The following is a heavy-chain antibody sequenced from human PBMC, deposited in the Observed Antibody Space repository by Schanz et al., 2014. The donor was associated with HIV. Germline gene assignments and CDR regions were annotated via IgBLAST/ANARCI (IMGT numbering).Heavy chain of an antibody. D-gene: IGHD6-13*01. CDR1: GFTFSTYS. V-gene: IGHV3-30*03. CDR3: ARVSWGSSWSIDS. CDR2: ISSAGSEA. J-gene: IGHJ4*02. Sequence: VQLVESGGGLVQPGGSLRLSCGASGFTFSTYSMNWVRQTPGKGLEWVAVISSAGSEASFADAVKGRFTISRDKXTTSLYLQMNNLRAEDTAAYFCARVSWGSSWSIDSWGQGTLVTVSS.